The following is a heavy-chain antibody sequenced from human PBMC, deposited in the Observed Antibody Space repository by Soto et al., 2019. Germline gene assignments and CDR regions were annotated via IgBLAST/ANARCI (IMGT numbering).Heavy chain of an antibody. CDR3: ARDGDVNTGFGKDY. V-gene: IGHV3-33*01. J-gene: IGHJ4*02. CDR2: IWHDGGNK. D-gene: IGHD3-16*01. Sequence: GGSLRLSCAASGFAFSSYGMHWVRQAPGKGLEWVAFIWHDGGNKFYAESVKGRFTISRDNSKNTLYLQMTSLSAEDTAMYYCARDGDVNTGFGKDYWGQGTLVTAPQ. CDR1: GFAFSSYG.